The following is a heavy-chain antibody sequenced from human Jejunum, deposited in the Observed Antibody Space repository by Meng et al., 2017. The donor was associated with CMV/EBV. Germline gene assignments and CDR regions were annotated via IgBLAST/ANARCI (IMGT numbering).Heavy chain of an antibody. V-gene: IGHV3-74*03. CDR2: INSAGSIT. Sequence: EVQLVEVGGGLVPPGGFMRLSCAASGFTFRTYWMHWVRQAPGKGLVWVSRINSAGSITTYADSVKGRFTISRDNAKDTLYLQMNGLRADDTAIYFCARGMGDYWGQGSLVTVSS. CDR3: ARGMGDY. CDR1: GFTFRTYW. D-gene: IGHD3-16*01. J-gene: IGHJ4*02.